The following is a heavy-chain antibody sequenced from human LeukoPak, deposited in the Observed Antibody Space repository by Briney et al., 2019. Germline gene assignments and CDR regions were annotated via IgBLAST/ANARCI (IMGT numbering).Heavy chain of an antibody. CDR2: IWYDGSNK. D-gene: IGHD1-26*01. CDR1: GFTFSSYG. Sequence: GGSLRLSCAASGFTFSSYGMHWVRQAPGKGLEWVAVIWYDGSNKYYADSVKGRFTISRDNSKNTLYLQMNSLRAEDTAVYYCAKESSSGSYLDYWDQGTLVTVSS. V-gene: IGHV3-33*06. J-gene: IGHJ4*02. CDR3: AKESSSGSYLDY.